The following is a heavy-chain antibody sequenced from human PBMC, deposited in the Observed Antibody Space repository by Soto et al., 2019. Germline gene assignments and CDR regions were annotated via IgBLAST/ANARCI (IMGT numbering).Heavy chain of an antibody. J-gene: IGHJ5*02. CDR3: ARQWLEPRHNNWFDP. V-gene: IGHV4-59*01. CDR1: GGSISSYY. Sequence: SETLSLTCTVSGGSISSYYWSWIRQPPGKGLEWIGYIYYSGSTNYNPSLKSRVTISVDTSKNQFSLKLSSVTAADTAVYYCARQWLEPRHNNWFDPWGQGTLVTVSS. CDR2: IYYSGST. D-gene: IGHD6-19*01.